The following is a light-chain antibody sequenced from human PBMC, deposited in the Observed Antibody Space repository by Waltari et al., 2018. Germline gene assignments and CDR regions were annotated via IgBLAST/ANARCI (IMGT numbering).Light chain of an antibody. CDR1: SSDVGGYNY. CDR3: TSYASIGTYV. V-gene: IGLV2-14*01. CDR2: DVS. Sequence: QSALTHPASVSGSPGQSITISCTGSSSDVGGYNYVSWYQQHPGEAPKVLIYDVSKWPSGVSNRFSGSKSGNTASLTISGLQAEDEADYYCTSYASIGTYVFGTGTKVTVL. J-gene: IGLJ1*01.